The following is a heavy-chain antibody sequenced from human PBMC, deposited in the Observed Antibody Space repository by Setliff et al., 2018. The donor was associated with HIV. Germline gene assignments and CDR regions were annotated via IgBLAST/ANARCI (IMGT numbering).Heavy chain of an antibody. V-gene: IGHV3-30-3*01. Sequence: GGSLRLSCAASGFNFNNHAMHWIRQAPGKGPEWVAAISETAFFTHYLDSVRGRFTISRDNSKNTLYLEVNSVRPEDTAIYYCARAIPAPDPDPERHPFDSWGQGTLVTVSS. CDR2: ISETAFFT. D-gene: IGHD2-2*02. CDR1: GFNFNNHA. CDR3: ARAIPAPDPDPERHPFDS. J-gene: IGHJ4*03.